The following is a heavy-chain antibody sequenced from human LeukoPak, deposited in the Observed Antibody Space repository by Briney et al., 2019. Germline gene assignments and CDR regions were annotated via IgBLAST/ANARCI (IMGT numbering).Heavy chain of an antibody. J-gene: IGHJ4*02. V-gene: IGHV3-30*18. CDR2: ISYDGSNK. CDR3: AKGPKDYYDSSGQIDY. D-gene: IGHD3-22*01. Sequence: GGSLRLSCAAFGFTFSSYGMHWVRQAPGKGLEWVAVISYDGSNKYYADSVKGRFTISRDNSKNTLYLQMNSLRAEDTAVYYCAKGPKDYYDSSGQIDYWGQGTLVTVSS. CDR1: GFTFSSYG.